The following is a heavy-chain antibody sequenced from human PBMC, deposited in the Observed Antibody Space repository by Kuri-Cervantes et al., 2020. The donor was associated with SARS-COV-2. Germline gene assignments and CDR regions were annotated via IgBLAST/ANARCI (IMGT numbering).Heavy chain of an antibody. CDR3: ARGGLCSGGIFYHYSYYMDV. CDR1: GFSFSDYY. Sequence: GESMKISCAASGFSFSDYYMIWIRQAPGKGLEWVSYISSSTTYTNHADSVKGRFTISRHNPKNSLYLHMDSLRDEDSAVYYCARGGLCSGGIFYHYSYYMDVWGKGTTVTVSS. D-gene: IGHD2-15*01. J-gene: IGHJ6*03. V-gene: IGHV3-11*06. CDR2: ISSSTTYT.